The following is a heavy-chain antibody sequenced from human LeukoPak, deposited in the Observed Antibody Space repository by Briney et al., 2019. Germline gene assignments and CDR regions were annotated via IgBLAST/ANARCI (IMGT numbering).Heavy chain of an antibody. CDR2: ISYDGSVR. V-gene: IGHV3-30*03. J-gene: IGHJ4*02. CDR1: GFTFSNYG. CDR3: ARDLYGSGNYYLVY. D-gene: IGHD3-10*01. Sequence: GGSLRLSCAASGFTFSNYGMQWVRQAPGKGLKWVAIISYDGSVRYYGDSVRGRFTISRDNAQNSLYLQMNSLRAEDTAVYYCARDLYGSGNYYLVYWGQGTLVTVSS.